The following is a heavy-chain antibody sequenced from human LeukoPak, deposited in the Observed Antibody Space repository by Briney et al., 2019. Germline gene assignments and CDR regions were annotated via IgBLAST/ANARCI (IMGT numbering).Heavy chain of an antibody. CDR1: GFTFSIYG. V-gene: IGHV3-30*02. Sequence: SGGSLRLSCAASGFTFSIYGMHWVRQAPGKGLEWVAFIRYDGDDKFYADSVKGRFTISRDSSKNTLYLQMNSLGPEDTAVFYCARESTTYRVYGLDAFDVWGQGTVVTVSS. D-gene: IGHD5/OR15-5a*01. CDR2: IRYDGDDK. CDR3: ARESTTYRVYGLDAFDV. J-gene: IGHJ3*01.